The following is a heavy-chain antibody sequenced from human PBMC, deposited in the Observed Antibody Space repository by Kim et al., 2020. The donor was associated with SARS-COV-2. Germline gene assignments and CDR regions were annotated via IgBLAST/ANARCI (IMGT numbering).Heavy chain of an antibody. CDR2: ISSSSSYI. D-gene: IGHD6-13*01. J-gene: IGHJ6*02. CDR1: GFTFSSYS. Sequence: GGSLKLSCAASGFTFSSYSMNWVRQAPGKGLEWVSSISSSSSYIYYANPAKGRFTISRDNAKNSLYLQMNSLRAEDTAVYYCAGGPSIAAAGSVADGYYYYGRDVWGQGTTVTVSS. V-gene: IGHV3-21*01. CDR3: AGGPSIAAAGSVADGYYYYGRDV.